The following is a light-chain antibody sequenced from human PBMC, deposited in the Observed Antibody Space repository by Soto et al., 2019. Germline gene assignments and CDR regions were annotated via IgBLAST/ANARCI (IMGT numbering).Light chain of an antibody. J-gene: IGKJ4*01. CDR2: DAS. CDR1: LGISSY. V-gene: IGKV1-9*01. CDR3: QQVNVYPST. Sequence: IKLTQSASSLSAYVGDRVTITCRASLGISSYLGWYQQKPGKAPNLLIYDASTLHSGVPSRFSGGGSGTDFTLTISSLQPEDFATYYCQQVNVYPSTFGGRTKV.